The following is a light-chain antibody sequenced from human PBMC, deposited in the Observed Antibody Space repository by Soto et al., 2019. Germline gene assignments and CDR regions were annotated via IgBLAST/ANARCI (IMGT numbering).Light chain of an antibody. CDR2: GAS. CDR1: QSVSSSY. Sequence: EIVLTQSPGTLSLSPGERATLSCRASQSVSSSYLARYQQKPGQAPRLLIYGASSRATGIPDRFSGSGSGTDFTLTISRLEPEDFVVYYCQQYGSSPITFGQGTRLESK. CDR3: QQYGSSPIT. V-gene: IGKV3-20*01. J-gene: IGKJ5*01.